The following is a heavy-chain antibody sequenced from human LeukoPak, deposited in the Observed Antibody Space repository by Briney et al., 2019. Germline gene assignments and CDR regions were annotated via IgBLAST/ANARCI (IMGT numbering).Heavy chain of an antibody. V-gene: IGHV3-30-3*01. CDR2: ISYDGSNK. D-gene: IGHD2-2*01. Sequence: PGGSLRLSCAASGFTFSSYAMHWVRQAPGKGLEWVAVISYDGSNKYYADSVKGRFTISRDNSKNTLYLQMNSLRAEDTAVYYCARGSRVPAVPPSTKDNYGMDVWGQGTTVTVSS. CDR3: ARGSRVPAVPPSTKDNYGMDV. J-gene: IGHJ6*02. CDR1: GFTFSSYA.